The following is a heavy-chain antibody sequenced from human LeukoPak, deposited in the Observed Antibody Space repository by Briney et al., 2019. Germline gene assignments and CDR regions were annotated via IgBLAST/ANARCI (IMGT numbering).Heavy chain of an antibody. D-gene: IGHD1-1*01. CDR2: IYHSGST. CDR3: ARIDNLDY. CDR1: GGSISNYY. V-gene: IGHV4-59*08. Sequence: PSETLSLTCTVSGGSISNYYWSWIRQPPGKGLEWIGSIYHSGSTYYNPSLKSRVTISVDTSKNQFSLKLSSVTAADTAVYYCARIDNLDYWAREPWSPSPQ. J-gene: IGHJ4*02.